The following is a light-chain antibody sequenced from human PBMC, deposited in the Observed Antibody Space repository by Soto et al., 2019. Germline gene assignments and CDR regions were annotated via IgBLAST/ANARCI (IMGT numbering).Light chain of an antibody. CDR2: NVN. J-gene: IGLJ3*02. CDR3: LSYTGNWV. V-gene: IGLV2-11*01. CDR1: SSDLGDSNF. Sequence: QSALTQPRSLSGSPGQSVTISCTGASSDLGDSNFVSWYQQHPGEVPKLLIYNVNKRPSGVPDRFSGSKSGNPASMTISVLQAEDEADYYCLSYTGNWVFGVGTKLTVL.